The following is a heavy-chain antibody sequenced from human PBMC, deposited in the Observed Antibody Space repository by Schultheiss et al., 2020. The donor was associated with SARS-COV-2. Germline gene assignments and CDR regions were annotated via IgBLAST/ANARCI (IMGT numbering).Heavy chain of an antibody. D-gene: IGHD4-17*01. CDR1: GFTFSSYS. CDR2: ISSSSSTI. Sequence: GGSLRLSCAASGFTFSSYSMNWVRQAPGKGLEWVSYISSSSSTIYYADSVKGRFTISRDNAKNSLYLQMNSLRDEDTAVYYCARDASPYGDWDYYYYYYGMDVWGQGTTVTVSS. CDR3: ARDASPYGDWDYYYYYYGMDV. V-gene: IGHV3-48*02. J-gene: IGHJ6*02.